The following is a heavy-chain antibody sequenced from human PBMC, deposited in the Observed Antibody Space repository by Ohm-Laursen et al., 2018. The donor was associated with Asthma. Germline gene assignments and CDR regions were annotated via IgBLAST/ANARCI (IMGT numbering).Heavy chain of an antibody. D-gene: IGHD3-16*01. CDR2: VYFSGST. Sequence: TLSLTCTVSGGSVSSGSYYWSWNRQPPGKGPERIGYVYFSGSTNYNPSLKSRVTISVDTSKNQFSPKLSSVTAADTAVYYCAGGAILIGYRMDVWGQGTTVTVSS. J-gene: IGHJ6*02. CDR3: AGGAILIGYRMDV. CDR1: GGSVSSGSYY. V-gene: IGHV4-61*01.